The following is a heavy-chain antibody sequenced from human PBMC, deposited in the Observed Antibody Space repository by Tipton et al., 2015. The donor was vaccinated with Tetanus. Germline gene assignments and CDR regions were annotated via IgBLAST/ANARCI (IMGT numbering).Heavy chain of an antibody. J-gene: IGHJ4*02. D-gene: IGHD6-19*01. Sequence: TLSLTCTVSGASLRNSYWSWIRQPPGKGLEWIGYVDNKGSTNYNPSFESRVTISLATSKNQLSLRLSSVTPEDTAIYFCTRERLDSSGWFSQHFFDSWGRGIVVTVSS. CDR2: VDNKGST. CDR3: TRERLDSSGWFSQHFFDS. V-gene: IGHV4-59*01. CDR1: GASLRNSY.